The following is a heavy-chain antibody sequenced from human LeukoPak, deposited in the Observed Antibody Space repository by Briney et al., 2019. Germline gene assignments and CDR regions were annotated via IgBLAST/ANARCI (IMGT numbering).Heavy chain of an antibody. CDR3: AREKFADGYFQH. D-gene: IGHD3-10*01. V-gene: IGHV3-21*01. CDR2: INSNSNYI. Sequence: PGGSLRLSCAASVFTVSDSINWVRQAPGEGLEWVSSINSNSNYIYYADSVKGRFTISRENAKDSMYLQMNSLRAEDTAVYYCAREKFADGYFQHWGQGTLVTVSS. J-gene: IGHJ1*01. CDR1: VFTVSDS.